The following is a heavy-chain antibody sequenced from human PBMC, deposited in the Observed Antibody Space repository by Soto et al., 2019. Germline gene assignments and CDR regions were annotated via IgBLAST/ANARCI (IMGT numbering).Heavy chain of an antibody. CDR3: ARAGEGGYDYYGMDV. Sequence: ASVKVSCKASGYTFNDYYMHWVRQAPGQGLEWMGIINPSGGSTSYAQKFQGRVTMTRDTSTSTVYMELSSLRSEDTAVYYCARAGEGGYDYYGMDVWGQGTTVTVSS. V-gene: IGHV1-46*02. CDR2: INPSGGST. D-gene: IGHD2-15*01. J-gene: IGHJ6*02. CDR1: GYTFNDYY.